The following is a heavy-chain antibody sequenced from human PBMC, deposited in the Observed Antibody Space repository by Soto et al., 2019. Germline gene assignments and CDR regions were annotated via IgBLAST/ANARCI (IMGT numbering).Heavy chain of an antibody. CDR2: INAANGNT. V-gene: IGHV1-3*05. J-gene: IGHJ4*02. CDR1: GFTFTKNA. Sequence: QVQLVQSGAEEKKPGASVTVSCKASGFTFTKNAIHWVRQAPGQRLEWMGWINAANGNTEYSQKFQGRVTIIRDTSASTAYMELTSLRSEDTAVYYCARSAVSPFGGLIGPFDYWGQGTLVTVSS. D-gene: IGHD3-16*02. CDR3: ARSAVSPFGGLIGPFDY.